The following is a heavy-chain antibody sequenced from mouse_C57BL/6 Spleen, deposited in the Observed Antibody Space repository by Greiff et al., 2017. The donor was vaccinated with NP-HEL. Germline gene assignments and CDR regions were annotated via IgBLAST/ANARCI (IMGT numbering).Heavy chain of an antibody. D-gene: IGHD1-1*01. CDR3: ARQATITTVVEGAWFAY. CDR1: GFTFSSYG. Sequence: EVQGVESGGDLVKPGGSLKLSCAASGFTFSSYGMSWVRQTPDKRLEWVATISSGGSYTYYPDSVKGRFTISRDNAKNTLYRQMSSLKSEDTAMYYFARQATITTVVEGAWFAYWGQGTLVTVSA. J-gene: IGHJ3*01. V-gene: IGHV5-6*01. CDR2: ISSGGSYT.